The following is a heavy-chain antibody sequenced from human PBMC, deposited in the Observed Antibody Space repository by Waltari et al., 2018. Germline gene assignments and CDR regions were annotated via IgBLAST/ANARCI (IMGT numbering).Heavy chain of an antibody. V-gene: IGHV3-48*03. D-gene: IGHD1-7*01. Sequence: EVQLVESGGGLVQPGGSLRLSCAASGFTFSSYAINWVSQASGKGLEWVSYISSSGSTIYYADSVKGRFTISRDNAKNSLYLQMNSLRAEDTAVYYCARGGVELRLAFDIWGQGTMVTVSS. CDR3: ARGGVELRLAFDI. CDR2: ISSSGSTI. J-gene: IGHJ3*02. CDR1: GFTFSSYA.